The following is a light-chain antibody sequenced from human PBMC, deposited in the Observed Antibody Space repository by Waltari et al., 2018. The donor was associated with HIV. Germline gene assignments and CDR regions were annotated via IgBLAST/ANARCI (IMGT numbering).Light chain of an antibody. CDR3: CSYANTATFVV. CDR1: SSAVGSYNL. Sequence: QAALTQPASVSGSPGQSITISCTETSSAVGSYNLVPWYQQFAGKAPKLLIYEVTKRPSGISSRFSGSKSGNTASLTISDLQAEDEAKYYCCSYANTATFVVFGGGTRVT. J-gene: IGLJ2*01. CDR2: EVT. V-gene: IGLV2-23*02.